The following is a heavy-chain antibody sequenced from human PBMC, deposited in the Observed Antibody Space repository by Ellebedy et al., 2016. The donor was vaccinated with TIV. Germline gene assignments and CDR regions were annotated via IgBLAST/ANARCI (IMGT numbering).Heavy chain of an antibody. CDR1: GGSFSGYY. V-gene: IGHV4-34*01. J-gene: IGHJ3*02. CDR3: ARVVRGTAAGITDALDI. CDR2: INHSGTS. Sequence: GSLRLXCAVYGGSFSGYYWSWIRQPPGEGLEWIGEINHSGTSRYNPSLKSRVTISVDTSKNQVSLKMTSVTAADTAVYYCARVVRGTAAGITDALDIWGQGTMVTVSS. D-gene: IGHD6-13*01.